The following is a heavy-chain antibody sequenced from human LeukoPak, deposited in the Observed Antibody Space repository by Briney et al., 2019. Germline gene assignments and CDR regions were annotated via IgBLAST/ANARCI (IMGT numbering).Heavy chain of an antibody. CDR1: GGSISSGDYY. Sequence: SETLSLTCTVSGGSISSGDYYWSWIRQPPGKGLEWIGYIYYSGSTYYNPSLKSRVTISVDTSKNQFSLKLSSVTAADTAVYYCATKLRGSWYFDLWGRGTLVTVSS. CDR3: ATKLRGSWYFDL. CDR2: IYYSGST. D-gene: IGHD5-24*01. J-gene: IGHJ2*01. V-gene: IGHV4-30-4*01.